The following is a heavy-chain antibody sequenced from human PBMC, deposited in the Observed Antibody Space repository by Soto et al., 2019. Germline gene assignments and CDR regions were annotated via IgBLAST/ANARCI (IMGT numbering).Heavy chain of an antibody. V-gene: IGHV4-34*01. Sequence: SETLSLTCAVQGGSFSGFYWSWIRQPPGKGLEWIGEINHSGSSNYNPPLKSRVTMSLDTSRNQFSLSLNSVTAADTAVYYCARMAGPWYFDLWGRGTLVTVSS. CDR1: GGSFSGFY. CDR2: INHSGSS. CDR3: ARMAGPWYFDL. J-gene: IGHJ2*01.